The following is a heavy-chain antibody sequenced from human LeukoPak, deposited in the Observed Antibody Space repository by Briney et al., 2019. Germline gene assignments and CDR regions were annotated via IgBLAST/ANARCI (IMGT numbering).Heavy chain of an antibody. CDR3: VTDLVIKGYFDY. Sequence: GGSLRLSCAASGFTFSSYWMSWVRQAPGKGLEWVGHIRRKTDGETTDHAAPVKGRFTISRDDSKNTLYLQMNSLKTEDTAVYYCVTDLVIKGYFDYWGQGALVTVSS. D-gene: IGHD2-21*01. CDR2: IRRKTDGETT. J-gene: IGHJ4*02. CDR1: GFTFSSYW. V-gene: IGHV3-15*01.